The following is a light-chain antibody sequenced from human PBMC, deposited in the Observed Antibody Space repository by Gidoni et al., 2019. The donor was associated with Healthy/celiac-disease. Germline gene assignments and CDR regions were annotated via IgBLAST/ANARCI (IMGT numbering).Light chain of an antibody. J-gene: IGLJ1*01. Sequence: QSVLTQPPSASGTPGQRGTISCSGSSSNIGSNYVYWYQQLPGTAPKLLIYSNNQPPSGVPDRFSGSKSGTSASLAISGLRSEDEADYYCAAWDDSLSGYVFGTGTKVTVL. CDR3: AAWDDSLSGYV. CDR1: SSNIGSNY. CDR2: SNN. V-gene: IGLV1-47*02.